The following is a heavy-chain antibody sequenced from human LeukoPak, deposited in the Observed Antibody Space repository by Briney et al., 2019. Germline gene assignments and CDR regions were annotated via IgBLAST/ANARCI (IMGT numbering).Heavy chain of an antibody. V-gene: IGHV3-33*06. CDR2: IWSNGNNV. CDR3: AKDSYGSGTTADY. J-gene: IGHJ4*02. D-gene: IGHD3-10*01. Sequence: PGGSLRLSCAASGFTFSKYGMHWIRQAPGKGLKWVAVIWSNGNNVYYVESVKGRFTISRDNSKNTLYLQMNSLRAEDTAVYYCAKDSYGSGTTADYWGQGTLVTVSS. CDR1: GFTFSKYG.